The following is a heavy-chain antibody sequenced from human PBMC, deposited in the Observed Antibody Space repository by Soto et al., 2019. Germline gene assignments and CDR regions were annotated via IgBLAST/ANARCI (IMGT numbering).Heavy chain of an antibody. D-gene: IGHD3-10*01. CDR2: ISGSGGST. CDR1: GLTFGSHP. CDR3: ANPRSYYGSGMEL. V-gene: IGHV3-23*01. Sequence: EVQLLESGGGLVQPGGSLRLSCAVSGLTFGSHPMTWVRQTPGRGLEWVSTISGSGGSTYYADSVKGRFTISRDNSKNTLFLEMNNLRAEDPAKYYCANPRSYYGSGMELWGQGTLVTVSS. J-gene: IGHJ4*02.